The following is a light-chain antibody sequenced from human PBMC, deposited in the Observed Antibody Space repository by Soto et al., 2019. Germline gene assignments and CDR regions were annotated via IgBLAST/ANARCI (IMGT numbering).Light chain of an antibody. CDR2: VAS. J-gene: IGKJ5*01. CDR3: QQLKSYPSI. CDR1: QGIGSD. Sequence: DIQLTQSPSFLSASVGDRVTITCRASQGIGSDLAWYQLRPGKAPQLLIYVASTLQTGVPSRFSGSGSGTEFTLTISSLQPEDSATYYCQQLKSYPSIFGQGTRLEIK. V-gene: IGKV1-9*01.